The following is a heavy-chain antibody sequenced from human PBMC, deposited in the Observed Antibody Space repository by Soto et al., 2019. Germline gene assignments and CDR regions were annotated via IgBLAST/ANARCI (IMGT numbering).Heavy chain of an antibody. CDR3: AKVEQQTPPCFDY. J-gene: IGHJ4*02. CDR1: GFTFSSYA. CDR2: ISGSGGST. D-gene: IGHD6-13*01. Sequence: EVQLLESGGGLVQPGGSLRLSCAASGFTFSSYAMSWVRQAPGKGLEWVSAISGSGGSTYYADSVKGRFTISRDNSKNTLYLQMNTLRAEDPDVYYCAKVEQQTPPCFDYSGQATLVTVSS. V-gene: IGHV3-23*01.